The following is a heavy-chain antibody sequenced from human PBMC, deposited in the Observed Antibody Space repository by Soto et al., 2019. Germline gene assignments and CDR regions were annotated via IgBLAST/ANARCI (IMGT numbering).Heavy chain of an antibody. J-gene: IGHJ5*02. V-gene: IGHV1-69*13. CDR1: GGTFSSYA. CDR3: ARGLCSGGDCPSIRPPWFDP. Sequence: GASVKVSCKASGGTFSSYAISWVRQAPGQGLEWMGGIIPIFGTANYAQKFQGRVTITADESTSTAYMELSSLRSEDTAVYYCARGLCSGGDCPSIRPPWFDPWGQGTLVTVS. CDR2: IIPIFGTA. D-gene: IGHD2-21*02.